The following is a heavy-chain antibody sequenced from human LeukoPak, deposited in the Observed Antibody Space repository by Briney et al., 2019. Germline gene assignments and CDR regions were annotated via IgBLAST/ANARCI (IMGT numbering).Heavy chain of an antibody. CDR3: AREPGSSTSHHWYFDL. CDR2: IYSGGST. CDR1: GFTVSSNY. D-gene: IGHD2-2*01. J-gene: IGHJ2*01. V-gene: IGHV3-66*01. Sequence: GGSLRLSCAASGFTVSSNYMSWVRQAPRKGLEWVLVIYSGGSTYYADSVKGRFTISRDNSKNTLYLQMNSLRAEDTAAYYCAREPGSSTSHHWYFDLWGRGTLVTVSS.